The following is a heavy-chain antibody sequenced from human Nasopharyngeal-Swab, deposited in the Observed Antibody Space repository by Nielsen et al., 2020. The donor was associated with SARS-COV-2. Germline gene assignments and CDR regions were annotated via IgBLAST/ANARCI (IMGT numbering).Heavy chain of an antibody. CDR2: ISWDGGST. Sequence: VRQAPGKGLEWVSLISWDGGSTYYADSVKGRFTISRDNSKNSLYLQMNSLRTEDTALYYCAKDISTRPYYYYYGMDVWGQGTTVTVSS. J-gene: IGHJ6*02. V-gene: IGHV3-43*01. CDR3: AKDISTRPYYYYYGMDV.